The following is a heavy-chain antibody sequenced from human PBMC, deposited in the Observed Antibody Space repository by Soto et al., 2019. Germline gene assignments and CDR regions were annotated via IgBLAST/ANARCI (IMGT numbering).Heavy chain of an antibody. CDR3: ARRRDGYQYYFDY. CDR2: IIPIFGTA. D-gene: IGHD5-12*01. J-gene: IGHJ4*02. CDR1: GGTFSSYA. Sequence: SVKVSCKASGGTFSSYAISWVRQAPGQGLEWMGGIIPIFGTANYAQKFQGRVTITADESTSTAYMELSSLRSEDTAVYYCARRRDGYQYYFDYWGQGTLVTVSS. V-gene: IGHV1-69*13.